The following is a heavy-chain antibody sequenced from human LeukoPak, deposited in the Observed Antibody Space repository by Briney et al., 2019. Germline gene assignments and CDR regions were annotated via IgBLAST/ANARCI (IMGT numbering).Heavy chain of an antibody. CDR3: AREIFWSGYFSNLHFDY. CDR1: EFTFSSYN. Sequence: GGSLRLSCVASEFTFSSYNMNWVRQAPGKGLEWASSISSSSTYIYYADSVKGRFTISRDNAKNSLYLQMNNLRAEDTAVYYCAREIFWSGYFSNLHFDYWGQGTLVTVSS. V-gene: IGHV3-21*01. D-gene: IGHD3-3*01. CDR2: ISSSSTYI. J-gene: IGHJ4*02.